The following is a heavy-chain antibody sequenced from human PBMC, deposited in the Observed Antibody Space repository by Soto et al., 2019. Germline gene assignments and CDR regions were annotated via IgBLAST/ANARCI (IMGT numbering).Heavy chain of an antibody. CDR2: ISYDGARK. D-gene: IGHD2-15*01. CDR1: GFTFSIYD. CDR3: SRGDREDTAVVIGARPGEYGMDV. V-gene: IGHV3-30-3*01. Sequence: QVQLVESGGGVVQPGRSLRLSCAASGFTFSIYDMHWVRQAPGKGLEWVAVISYDGARKAYANSVKGRFTISRDTSKNTLDLQMNSLRVEDTAAYYCSRGDREDTAVVIGARPGEYGMDVWGRGTTVTVSS. J-gene: IGHJ6*02.